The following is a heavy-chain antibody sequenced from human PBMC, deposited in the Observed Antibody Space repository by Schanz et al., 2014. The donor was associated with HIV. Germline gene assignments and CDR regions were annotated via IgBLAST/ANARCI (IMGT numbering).Heavy chain of an antibody. CDR3: ARETSGFSTSWPPRYHYYGMDV. D-gene: IGHD6-13*01. V-gene: IGHV3-33*01. CDR2: MWYDESHK. CDR1: GFTFSSSG. Sequence: VQLVESGGGVVQPGRSLRLSCTASGFTFSSSGMHWVRQAPGKGLEWVAAMWYDESHKGYADSVKGRFTISRDNSKNTLYLEMNSLRPEDTAVYYCARETSGFSTSWPPRYHYYGMDVWGQGTTVTLS. J-gene: IGHJ6*02.